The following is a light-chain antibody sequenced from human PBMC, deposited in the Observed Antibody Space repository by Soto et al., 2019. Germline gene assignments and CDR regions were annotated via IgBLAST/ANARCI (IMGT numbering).Light chain of an antibody. J-gene: IGKJ2*01. CDR1: QSIVKY. V-gene: IGKV1-39*01. CDR2: VAS. Sequence: DIQMTQSPSSLSASVGDRVIITCRASQSIVKYLNWYQQKAGKAPELLIHVASSLQGGPRFSGSGSGTDFTLTITSLQSEDIGTYYCQQTYKTPYTFGQGTKLEIK. CDR3: QQTYKTPYT.